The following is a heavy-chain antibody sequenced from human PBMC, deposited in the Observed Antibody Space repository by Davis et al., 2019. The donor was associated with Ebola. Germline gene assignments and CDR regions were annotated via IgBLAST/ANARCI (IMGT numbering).Heavy chain of an antibody. CDR3: ARVTTLTEYYFDY. Sequence: AASVKVSCKASGYTFTDFYLHWVRQAPGQRLEWMGIINPSGGSTSYAQKFEGRVTMTRDTSTSTVYMELSSLRSDDTAVYYCARVTTLTEYYFDYWGQGTLVTVSS. D-gene: IGHD2/OR15-2a*01. CDR1: GYTFTDFY. V-gene: IGHV1-46*01. J-gene: IGHJ4*02. CDR2: INPSGGST.